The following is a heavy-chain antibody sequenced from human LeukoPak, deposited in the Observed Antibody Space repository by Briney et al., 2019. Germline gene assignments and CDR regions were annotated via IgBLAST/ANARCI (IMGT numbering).Heavy chain of an antibody. CDR3: ARAPLYCSSTSCSASYYYYGMDV. V-gene: IGHV7-4-1*02. Sequence: ASVKLSCKSSGYTFTSYAMNWVRQATGQRLEWMGWINTNTGNPTYAQGFTGRFVFSLDTSVSTAYLQISGLKAEDTAVYYCARAPLYCSSTSCSASYYYYGMDVWGQGTTVTVSS. CDR2: INTNTGNP. D-gene: IGHD2-2*01. CDR1: GYTFTSYA. J-gene: IGHJ6*02.